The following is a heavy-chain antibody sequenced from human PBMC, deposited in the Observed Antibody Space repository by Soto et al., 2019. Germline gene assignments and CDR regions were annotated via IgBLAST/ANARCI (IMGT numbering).Heavy chain of an antibody. Sequence: QVQLQESGPGLVKPSQTLSLTCSVSGASTVSTYHCSWMRKPPGKGLVWMGYIFNIRTTCSNPSLTSRLAFSMDTSGNHFSQKLMSVTAADTAVYYCALTLGATTELDYWGQGTLVTVSS. CDR2: IFNIRTT. CDR1: GASTVSTYH. D-gene: IGHD1-26*01. J-gene: IGHJ4*02. V-gene: IGHV4-31*02. CDR3: ALTLGATTELDY.